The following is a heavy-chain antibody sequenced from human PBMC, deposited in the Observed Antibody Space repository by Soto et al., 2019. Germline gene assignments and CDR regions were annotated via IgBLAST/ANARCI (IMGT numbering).Heavy chain of an antibody. Sequence: QVQLVQSGAEVKKPGASVKVSCKASGYTFTSYGISWVRQAPGQGLEWMGWSSAYNGNTNYAQKLPCRVTMTTDTSTSTAYMALRSLRSDDTAVYSCARTFSSSYGMDVWGQGPTVTVSS. D-gene: IGHD6-13*01. CDR1: GYTFTSYG. V-gene: IGHV1-18*01. CDR3: ARTFSSSYGMDV. J-gene: IGHJ6*02. CDR2: SSAYNGNT.